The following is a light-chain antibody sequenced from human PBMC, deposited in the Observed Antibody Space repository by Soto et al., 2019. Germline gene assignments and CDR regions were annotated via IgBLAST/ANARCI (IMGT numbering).Light chain of an antibody. J-gene: IGKJ4*01. V-gene: IGKV3-15*01. CDR1: QNVNSN. CDR3: QQYNNWPLT. CDR2: GAS. Sequence: EIVMTQSPATLSVSPGERATLSCRARQNVNSNLAWYQQKPGQAPRLLIYGASTRATGIPARFSGSGSGTDFTLTIRSLQSEDFAIYHCQQYNNWPLTFGGGTKVEIK.